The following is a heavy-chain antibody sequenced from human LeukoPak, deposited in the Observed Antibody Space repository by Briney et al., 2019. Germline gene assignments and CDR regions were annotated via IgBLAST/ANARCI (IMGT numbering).Heavy chain of an antibody. D-gene: IGHD3-10*01. CDR1: GYTFTSYG. CDR3: ARDYYGSGSSDHFQH. J-gene: IGHJ1*01. CDR2: ISAYNGNT. V-gene: IGHV1-18*01. Sequence: ASVKVSCKASGYTFTSYGISWVRQAPGQGLEWMGWISAYNGNTNYAQKLQGRVTMTTDTSTSTAYMELSSLRSEDTAVYYCARDYYGSGSSDHFQHWGQGTLVTVSS.